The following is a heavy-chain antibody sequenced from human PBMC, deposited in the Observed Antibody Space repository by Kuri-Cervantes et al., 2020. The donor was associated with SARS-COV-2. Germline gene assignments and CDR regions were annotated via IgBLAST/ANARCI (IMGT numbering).Heavy chain of an antibody. J-gene: IGHJ3*02. CDR3: ARDTGYCGGDCSAFDI. CDR1: GGSISSGSYY. V-gene: IGHV4-39*07. CDR2: IYHSGST. Sequence: SETLSLTCTVSGGSISSGSYYWSWIRQPAGKGLEWIGEIYHSGSTNYNPSLKSRVTISVDKSKNQFSLKLSSVTAADTAVYYCARDTGYCGGDCSAFDIWGQGTMVTVSS. D-gene: IGHD2-21*02.